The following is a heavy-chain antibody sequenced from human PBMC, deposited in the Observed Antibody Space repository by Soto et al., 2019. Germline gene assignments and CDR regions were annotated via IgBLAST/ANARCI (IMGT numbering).Heavy chain of an antibody. D-gene: IGHD1-26*01. J-gene: IGHJ4*02. Sequence: QITLKQSGPTLVKPTQTLTLTCTFSGFSLSTSGVGVGWIRQPPGKALEWLALIYWDDDKRYRPSLKSRLTITTDNSRNHVVLTVTNIDPVDTATYYCAHRGDRSRGFKFWGQGTLVTVSS. CDR1: GFSLSTSGVG. CDR2: IYWDDDK. CDR3: AHRGDRSRGFKF. V-gene: IGHV2-5*02.